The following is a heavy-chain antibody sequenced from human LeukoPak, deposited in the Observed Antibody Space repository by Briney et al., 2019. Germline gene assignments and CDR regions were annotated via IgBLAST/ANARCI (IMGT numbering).Heavy chain of an antibody. CDR1: GGSISSYY. V-gene: IGHV4-59*01. CDR2: IYYSGST. CDR3: ARDRDNYYYGMDV. Sequence: PSETLSLTCTVSGGSISSYYWNWIRQPPGKGLEWIGYIYYSGSTNYNPSLKSRVTISVDTSKNQFSLKLSSVTAADTAVYYCARDRDNYYYGMDVWGQGTTVTVSS. J-gene: IGHJ6*02. D-gene: IGHD2-15*01.